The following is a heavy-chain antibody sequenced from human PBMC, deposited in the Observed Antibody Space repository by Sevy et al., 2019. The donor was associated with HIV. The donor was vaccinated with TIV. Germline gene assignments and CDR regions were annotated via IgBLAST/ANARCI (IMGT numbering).Heavy chain of an antibody. CDR1: GFTFSTYA. CDR2: ISDDGNNK. D-gene: IGHD3-22*01. V-gene: IGHV3-30*04. CDR3: AGHYYDSTGYCFPLDY. J-gene: IGHJ4*02. Sequence: GGSLILSCAASGFTFSTYAMYWVRQAPGKGLEWVAVISDDGNNKDYADSVKGRFTVSRDNSKNTLYLQMNSLRADDTAVYYCAGHYYDSTGYCFPLDYWGQGTLVTVSS.